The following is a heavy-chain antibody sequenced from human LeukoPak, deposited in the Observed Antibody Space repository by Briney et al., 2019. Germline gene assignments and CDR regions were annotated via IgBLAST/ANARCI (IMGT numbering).Heavy chain of an antibody. CDR1: GYTFTGYY. Sequence: ASVKVSCKASGYTFTGYYMHWVRQAPGQGLEWMGWINPNSGGTNYAQKFQGRVTMTRDTSISTAYMELSRLRSDDTAVYYCARTSHPRVASYYYYGMDVWGQGTTVTVSS. CDR2: INPNSGGT. D-gene: IGHD2-21*01. V-gene: IGHV1-2*02. CDR3: ARTSHPRVASYYYYGMDV. J-gene: IGHJ6*02.